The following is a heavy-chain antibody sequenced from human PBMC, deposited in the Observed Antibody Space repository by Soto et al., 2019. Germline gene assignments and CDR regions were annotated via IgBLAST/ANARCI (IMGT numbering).Heavy chain of an antibody. D-gene: IGHD6-6*01. CDR2: IYYSGST. V-gene: IGHV4-59*08. CDR1: GGSISSYY. CDR3: ARGTTHSSTAAVSPFDI. J-gene: IGHJ3*02. Sequence: PSETLSLTCTVSGGSISSYYWSWIRQPPGKGLEWIGYIYYSGSTNYNPSLKSRVTISVDTSKNQFSLKLSSVTAADTAVYYCARGTTHSSTAAVSPFDIWGQGTMVTASS.